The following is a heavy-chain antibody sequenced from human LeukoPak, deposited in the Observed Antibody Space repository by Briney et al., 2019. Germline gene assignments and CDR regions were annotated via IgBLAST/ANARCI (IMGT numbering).Heavy chain of an antibody. CDR1: GFTFSSYA. V-gene: IGHV3-21*01. J-gene: IGHJ6*02. CDR2: ISSSSSYI. D-gene: IGHD2-2*01. CDR3: ARDAIVVVPAVDYYYYYGMDV. Sequence: PGGSLRLSCAASGFTFSSYAMSWVRQAPGKGLEWVSTISSSSSYIYYADSVKGRFTISRDNAKNSLYLQMNSLRAEDTAVYYCARDAIVVVPAVDYYYYYGMDVWGQGTTVTVSS.